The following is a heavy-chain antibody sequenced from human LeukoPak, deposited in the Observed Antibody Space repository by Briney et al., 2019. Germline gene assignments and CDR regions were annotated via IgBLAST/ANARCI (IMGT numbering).Heavy chain of an antibody. V-gene: IGHV1-18*04. D-gene: IGHD3-10*01. CDR3: ARVFPITMVRGVLDDYYGMDV. CDR1: GYTFTSYG. J-gene: IGHJ6*04. Sequence: ASVKVSCKASGYTFTSYGISWVRQAPGQGLGWMGWISAYNGNTNYAQKLQGRVTMTTDTSTSTAYMELRSLRSDDTAVYYCARVFPITMVRGVLDDYYGMDVWGKGTTVTVSS. CDR2: ISAYNGNT.